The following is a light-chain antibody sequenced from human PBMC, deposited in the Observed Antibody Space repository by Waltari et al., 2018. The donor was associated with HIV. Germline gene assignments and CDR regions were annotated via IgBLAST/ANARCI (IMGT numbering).Light chain of an antibody. J-gene: IGLJ1*01. CDR1: ALDVGLAND. CDR3: SSFSGGPSIDF. V-gene: IGLV2-14*03. CDR2: DVH. Sequence: SALTQPASVSGSLGQSTTISCSGSALDVGLANDVFWYQQSVGQAPHLIFCDVHKRRFGMSDVRSVSKSGDTASFISTGGPTEDEADYFCSSFSGGPSIDFFGTGTRVSVL.